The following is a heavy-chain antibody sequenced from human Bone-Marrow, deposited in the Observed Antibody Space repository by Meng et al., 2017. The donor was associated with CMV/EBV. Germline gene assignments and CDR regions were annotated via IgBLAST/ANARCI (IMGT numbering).Heavy chain of an antibody. J-gene: IGHJ3*02. CDR1: GFTFDDYA. V-gene: IGHV3-9*01. Sequence: SLKISCAASGFTFDDYAMHWVRQAPGKGLEWVSGITWNSNSIGYADSVTGRFTISRDNAKNSLYLQMNSLRAEDTAFYYCAKDMFQEGGGTLSDGPAFDIWGQGTMGTVS. CDR2: ITWNSNSI. CDR3: AKDMFQEGGGTLSDGPAFDI. D-gene: IGHD1-1*01.